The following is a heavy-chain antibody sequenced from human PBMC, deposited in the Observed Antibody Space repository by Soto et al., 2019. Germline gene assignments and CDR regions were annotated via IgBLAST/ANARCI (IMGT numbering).Heavy chain of an antibody. Sequence: GGSLRLSCAASGFRFSSHDMSWVRQAPGKGLEWASAISGSGGSTYYADSVKGRFTISRDNSKNTLYLQMNSLRAEDTAVYYCANRDTSMVTRYYYGMDVWGQGTTVTVYS. J-gene: IGHJ6*02. CDR3: ANRDTSMVTRYYYGMDV. D-gene: IGHD5-18*01. CDR1: GFRFSSHD. CDR2: ISGSGGST. V-gene: IGHV3-23*01.